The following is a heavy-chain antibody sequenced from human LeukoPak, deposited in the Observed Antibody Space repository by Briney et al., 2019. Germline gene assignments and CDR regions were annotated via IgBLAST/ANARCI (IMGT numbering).Heavy chain of an antibody. J-gene: IGHJ4*02. D-gene: IGHD3-10*01. CDR2: ISKGGDDT. V-gene: IGHV3-23*01. CDR1: GFTFSSYT. Sequence: GGSLRLSCAASGFTFSSYTMSWVRPAPGKGLEWVSAISKGGDDTYYADSVKGRFTISRDNSKNTLSLQTNSLRAEDTAVYYCAKRWDEYHGSGSYPYYFDDWGQGTLVTVSS. CDR3: AKRWDEYHGSGSYPYYFDD.